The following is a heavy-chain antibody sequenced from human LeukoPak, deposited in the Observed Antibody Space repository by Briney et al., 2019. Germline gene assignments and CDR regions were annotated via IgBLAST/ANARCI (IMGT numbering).Heavy chain of an antibody. CDR3: ASGSGSYRTPYYYMDV. J-gene: IGHJ6*03. Sequence: PGGSLRLSCAASGFTVSSNYMSWVRQAPGKGLEWVSVIYSGGSTHYADSVKGRFTISRDNSKNTLYLQMNSLRAEDTAVYYCASGSGSYRTPYYYMDVWGKGTTVTVSS. CDR1: GFTVSSNY. V-gene: IGHV3-53*01. D-gene: IGHD3-10*01. CDR2: IYSGGST.